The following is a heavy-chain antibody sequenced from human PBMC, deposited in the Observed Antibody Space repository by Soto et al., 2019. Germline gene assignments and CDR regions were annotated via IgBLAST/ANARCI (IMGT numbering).Heavy chain of an antibody. J-gene: IGHJ4*02. CDR2: ISSNGGST. Sequence: GGSLRLSCSASGFTFSSYAMHWVRQAPGKGLEYVSAISSNGGSTYYADSVKGRFTISRDNSKNTLYLQMSSLRAEDTAVYYCVKGIAALPASRFDYWGQGTLVTVSS. CDR1: GFTFSSYA. D-gene: IGHD6-6*01. V-gene: IGHV3-64D*06. CDR3: VKGIAALPASRFDY.